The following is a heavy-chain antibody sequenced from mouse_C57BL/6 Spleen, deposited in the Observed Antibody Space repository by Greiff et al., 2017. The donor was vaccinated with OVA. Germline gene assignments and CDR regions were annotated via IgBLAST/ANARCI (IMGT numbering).Heavy chain of an antibody. CDR3: ARYYSNDPAWFAY. Sequence: VQLQQPGAELVRPGSSVKLSCKASGYTFTSYWMDWVKQRPGQGLEWIGNIYPSDSETHYNQKFKDKATLTVDKSSSTAYMQLSSLTSEDSAVYYCARYYSNDPAWFAYWGQGTLVTVSA. D-gene: IGHD2-12*01. CDR1: GYTFTSYW. CDR2: IYPSDSET. J-gene: IGHJ3*01. V-gene: IGHV1-61*01.